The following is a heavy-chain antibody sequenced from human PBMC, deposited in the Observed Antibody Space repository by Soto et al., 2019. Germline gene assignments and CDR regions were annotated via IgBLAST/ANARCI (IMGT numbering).Heavy chain of an antibody. V-gene: IGHV3-53*01. CDR3: ARAITMVRRVPSSASDYYYYYGMDV. J-gene: IGHJ6*02. CDR2: IYSGGST. D-gene: IGHD3-10*01. Sequence: EVQLVESGGGLIQPGGSLRLSCAASGFTVSSNYMSWVRQAPGKGLEWVSVIYSGGSTYYADSVKGRFTISRDNSKNTLYLQMNSLRAEDTAVYYCARAITMVRRVPSSASDYYYYYGMDVWGQGTTVTVSS. CDR1: GFTVSSNY.